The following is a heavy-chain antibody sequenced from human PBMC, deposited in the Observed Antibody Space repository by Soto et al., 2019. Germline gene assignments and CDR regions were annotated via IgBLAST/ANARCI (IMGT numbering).Heavy chain of an antibody. CDR1: VYSFTDYH. CDR3: ARSDSTHCSKGVCCLFYNRAMDV. CDR2: INPKSGGT. D-gene: IGHD2-8*01. J-gene: IGHJ6*01. Sequence: ASVKVSCKASVYSFTDYHKHWVRQAPAQGLEWLGRINPKSGGTSTAQKVQRWVTLTTDTSISTASMELTRLTSHAAAISYCARSDSTHCSKGVCCLFYNRAMDVW. V-gene: IGHV1-2*04.